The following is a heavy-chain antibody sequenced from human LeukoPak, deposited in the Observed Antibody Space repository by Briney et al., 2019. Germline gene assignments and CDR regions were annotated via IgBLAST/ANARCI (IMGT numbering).Heavy chain of an antibody. Sequence: ASVKVSCKASGCTFSSYAINWVRQAPGQGLEWMGGIIPIFDTPNYAQNFQGRVTITADKSTSTAYMELSSLRSEDTAVYYCARAIEELLPPHYYYYYMDVWGKGTTVTISS. CDR3: ARAIEELLPPHYYYYYMDV. V-gene: IGHV1-69*06. CDR2: IIPIFDTP. D-gene: IGHD1-26*01. J-gene: IGHJ6*03. CDR1: GCTFSSYA.